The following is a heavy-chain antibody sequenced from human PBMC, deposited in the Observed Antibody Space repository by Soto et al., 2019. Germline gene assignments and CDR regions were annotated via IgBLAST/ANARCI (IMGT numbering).Heavy chain of an antibody. CDR3: ARDLATFGPGPNEF. V-gene: IGHV1-18*01. CDR2: ISVKNGNT. Sequence: VASVKVSCKASGYFFTTYGISWVRQAPGQGLEWMGYISVKNGNTNYAQKFQGRVTLTTDTSTTTAYMELRSLTSDDTAMYYCARDLATFGPGPNEFWGQGTLVTVSS. D-gene: IGHD2-8*01. J-gene: IGHJ4*02. CDR1: GYFFTTYG.